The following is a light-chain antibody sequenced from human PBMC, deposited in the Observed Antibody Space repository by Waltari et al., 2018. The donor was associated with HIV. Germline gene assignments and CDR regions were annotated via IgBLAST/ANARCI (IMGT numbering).Light chain of an antibody. CDR1: SSNIGGKT. Sequence: QSVLTQPPSASGTPGQRVTISCFGSSSNIGGKTVNWYLQFPGSAPQLLMYSTDQRPSGVPDRFSGSKSGTSASLAISGLQSEDEADYYCATWDDSLSGPVFGGGTKVTVV. CDR3: ATWDDSLSGPV. J-gene: IGLJ3*02. CDR2: STD. V-gene: IGLV1-44*01.